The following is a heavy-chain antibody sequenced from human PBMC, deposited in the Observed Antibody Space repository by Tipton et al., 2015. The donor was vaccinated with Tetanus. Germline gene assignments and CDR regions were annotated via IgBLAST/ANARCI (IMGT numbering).Heavy chain of an antibody. J-gene: IGHJ6*02. CDR3: VTVNFPSCYHDGMDV. Sequence: TLSLTCAVYGASFSDYYWSWIRQAPGKGLEWIGEINHSGNTNHNPSLKSRVTLSVDTSKDQFSLKLNSVTAADTAMYYCVTVNFPSCYHDGMDVWGQGTTVTVSS. CDR1: GASFSDYY. D-gene: IGHD1-1*01. V-gene: IGHV4-34*01. CDR2: INHSGNT.